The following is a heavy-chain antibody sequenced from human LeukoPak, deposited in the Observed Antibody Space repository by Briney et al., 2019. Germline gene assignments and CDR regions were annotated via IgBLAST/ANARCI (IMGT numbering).Heavy chain of an antibody. J-gene: IGHJ4*02. Sequence: ASVKVSCKASGYTFTSFDINWVRQATGQGLEWMGWMNPNSGNTGYAQKFQGRVTMTRNTSISTAYMELSSLRSEDTAVYYCAGSSGTDAYYFDYWGQGTLVTVSS. CDR1: GYTFTSFD. CDR2: MNPNSGNT. V-gene: IGHV1-8*01. D-gene: IGHD3-22*01. CDR3: AGSSGTDAYYFDY.